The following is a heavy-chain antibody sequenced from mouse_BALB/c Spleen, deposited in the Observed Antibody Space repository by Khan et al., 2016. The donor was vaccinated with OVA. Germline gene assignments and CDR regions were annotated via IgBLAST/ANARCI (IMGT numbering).Heavy chain of an antibody. V-gene: IGHV14-1*02. Sequence: EVQLQQSGAELVRPGALVKLSCKASGFNIKDYYMHWVKQRPEQGLEWIGWIDPENGNTIYDPKFPGKASITADTSSNTAYLQLSSLTSEDTAVYYFAVRGRYYYAMDYWGQGTSVTVSS. CDR3: AVRGRYYYAMDY. CDR1: GFNIKDYY. CDR2: IDPENGNT. J-gene: IGHJ4*01. D-gene: IGHD3-2*02.